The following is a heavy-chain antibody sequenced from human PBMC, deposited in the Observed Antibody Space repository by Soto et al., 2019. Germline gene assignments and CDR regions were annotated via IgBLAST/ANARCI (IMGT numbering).Heavy chain of an antibody. V-gene: IGHV3-33*01. J-gene: IGHJ5*02. Sequence: QVQLVESGGGVVQPGRSLRLSCAASGFTFSSYGMHWVRQAPGKGLEWVAVIWDDGSNKYYADSVKGRFTISRDNSKHTLYLQMNSLRAEDTAVYYCARDRMDSSSWLNWFDPWGQGTLVTVSS. D-gene: IGHD6-13*01. CDR1: GFTFSSYG. CDR2: IWDDGSNK. CDR3: ARDRMDSSSWLNWFDP.